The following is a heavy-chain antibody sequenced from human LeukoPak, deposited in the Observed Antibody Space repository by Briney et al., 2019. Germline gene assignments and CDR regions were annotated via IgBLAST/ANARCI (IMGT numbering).Heavy chain of an antibody. CDR2: IRSKAYGGTT. J-gene: IGHJ3*02. CDR1: GFTFSSYS. CDR3: TRAEKRDAFDI. D-gene: IGHD6-25*01. Sequence: GGSLRLSCAASGFTFSSYSMNWVRQAPGKGLEWVGFIRSKAYGGTTEYAASVKGRFTISRDDSKSIAYLQMNSLKTEDTAVYYCTRAEKRDAFDIWGQGTMVTVSS. V-gene: IGHV3-49*04.